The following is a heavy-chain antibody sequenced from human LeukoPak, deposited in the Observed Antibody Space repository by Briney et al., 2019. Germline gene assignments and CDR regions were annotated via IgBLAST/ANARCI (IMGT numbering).Heavy chain of an antibody. J-gene: IGHJ1*01. V-gene: IGHV3-30-3*01. Sequence: GGSLRLSCAASGFTFISYVMFWVRQAPGKGLEWVAVISYDGSNKYFADSVKGRFTISRDNSKNTPFLQMNSLRAEDTALYYCARGYCSGDSCPPQHWGQGTLVTVSS. CDR1: GFTFISYV. D-gene: IGHD2-15*01. CDR3: ARGYCSGDSCPPQH. CDR2: ISYDGSNK.